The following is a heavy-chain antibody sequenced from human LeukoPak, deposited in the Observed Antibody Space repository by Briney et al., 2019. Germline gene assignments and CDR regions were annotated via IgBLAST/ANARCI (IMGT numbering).Heavy chain of an antibody. CDR1: GFTFSSYA. CDR2: ISYDGSNK. CDR3: AGEPRRGSFDY. Sequence: GRSLRLSCAASGFTFSSYAMHWVRQAPGKGLEWVAVISYDGSNKYYADSVKGRFTISRDNSKNTLYLQMNGLRAEDTAVYYCAGEPRRGSFDYWGQGTLVTVSS. J-gene: IGHJ4*02. V-gene: IGHV3-30-3*01. D-gene: IGHD3-10*01.